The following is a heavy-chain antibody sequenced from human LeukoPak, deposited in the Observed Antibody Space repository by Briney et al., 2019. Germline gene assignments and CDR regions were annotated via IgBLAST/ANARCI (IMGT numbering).Heavy chain of an antibody. D-gene: IGHD6-13*01. V-gene: IGHV3-23*01. J-gene: IGHJ4*02. CDR3: AKEVPSMAAAEN. CDR2: ISGSGGST. CDR1: GFTFRSYA. Sequence: PGGSLRLSCAASGFTFRSYAMSWVRQAPGKGLEWVSAISGSGGSTYYADSVRGRFTISRDNSKNTVYLQMNSLRAEDTAVYFCAKEVPSMAAAENWGQGTLVTVSS.